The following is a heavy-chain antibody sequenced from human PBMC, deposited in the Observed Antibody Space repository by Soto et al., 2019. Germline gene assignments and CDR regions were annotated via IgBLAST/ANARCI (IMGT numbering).Heavy chain of an antibody. Sequence: QVQLVQSGAEVKKPGSSVKVSCKASGGTFSSYTISWVRQAPGQGLEWMGRIIPILGIANYAQKFQGRVTITADKSTSTGYMELSSLRSEDTAVYYCASGNTAMVTAVDYWGQGTLVTVSS. CDR1: GGTFSSYT. V-gene: IGHV1-69*02. CDR2: IIPILGIA. J-gene: IGHJ4*02. D-gene: IGHD5-18*01. CDR3: ASGNTAMVTAVDY.